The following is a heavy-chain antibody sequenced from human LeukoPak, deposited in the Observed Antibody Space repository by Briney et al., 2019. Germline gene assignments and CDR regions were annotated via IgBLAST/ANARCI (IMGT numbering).Heavy chain of an antibody. D-gene: IGHD3-10*01. CDR3: ARGGEY. V-gene: IGHV3-7*01. J-gene: IGHJ4*02. Sequence: PGGSLRLSCAASGFTVSSNYMSWVRQAPGKGLEWVANIKQDGSEKYYLDSVRGRFTISRDNAKNSLYLQMNSLRAEDTAMYYCARGGEYWGQGTLVTVSS. CDR1: GFTVSSNY. CDR2: IKQDGSEK.